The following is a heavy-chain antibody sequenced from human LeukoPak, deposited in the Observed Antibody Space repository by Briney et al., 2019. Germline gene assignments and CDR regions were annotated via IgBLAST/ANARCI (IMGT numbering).Heavy chain of an antibody. CDR1: GYTFTSYG. D-gene: IGHD2-2*02. J-gene: IGHJ3*02. CDR3: ARVNTDAFDI. Sequence: ASVKVSCKASGYTFTSYGISWVRQAPGQRLEWMGWVNAGNGNTKYSQEFQGRVTITRDTSASTAYMELSSLRSEDMAVYYCARVNTDAFDIWGQGTMVTVSS. CDR2: VNAGNGNT. V-gene: IGHV1-3*03.